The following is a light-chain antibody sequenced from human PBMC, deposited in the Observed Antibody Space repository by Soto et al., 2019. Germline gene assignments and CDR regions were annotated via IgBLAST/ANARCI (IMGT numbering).Light chain of an antibody. CDR3: QQYGNSPRT. J-gene: IGKJ1*01. V-gene: IGKV3-20*01. CDR1: QSVDSNS. CDR2: GAS. Sequence: EIVLTQSPGTLSLSPGERATLSCRASQSVDSNSLAWYQHKPGQAPRVLIYGASNRANGIPDRVTGSGSWTDFTLTINRLGPADSAMYYCQQYGNSPRTFGQGTKVEIK.